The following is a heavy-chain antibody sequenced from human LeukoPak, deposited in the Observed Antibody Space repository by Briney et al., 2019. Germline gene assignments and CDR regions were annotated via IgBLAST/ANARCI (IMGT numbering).Heavy chain of an antibody. CDR3: ARDTTYTYYYGSGSYSENWFDP. D-gene: IGHD3-10*01. CDR2: IIPIFGTA. J-gene: IGHJ5*02. V-gene: IGHV1-69*05. Sequence: SVKVSCKASGGTFSSYAISWVRQAPGQGLEWMGGIIPIFGTANYAQKFQGRVTITTDESTSTAYMELSGLRSEDTAVYYCARDTTYTYYYGSGSYSENWFDPWGQGTLVTVSS. CDR1: GGTFSSYA.